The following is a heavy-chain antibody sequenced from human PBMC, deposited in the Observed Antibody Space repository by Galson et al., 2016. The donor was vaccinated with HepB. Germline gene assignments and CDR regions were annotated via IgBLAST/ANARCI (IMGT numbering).Heavy chain of an antibody. CDR2: ISWNSDNK. Sequence: SLRLSCAASGFVFDDYAMHWVRQPPGKGLEWVSGISWNSDNKRYVDSVKGRFTISRDNAQNSLYLQMNSLRPEDTAFYYCAKDEITTTTRYFDLWGRGTLVTVAS. D-gene: IGHD1-14*01. J-gene: IGHJ2*01. CDR1: GFVFDDYA. V-gene: IGHV3-9*01. CDR3: AKDEITTTTRYFDL.